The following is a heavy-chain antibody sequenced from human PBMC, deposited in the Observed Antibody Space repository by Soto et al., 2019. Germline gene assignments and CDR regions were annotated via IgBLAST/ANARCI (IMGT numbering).Heavy chain of an antibody. CDR1: DGSISGYF. CDR2: IYYSGST. Sequence: SETLSLSCIVSDGSISGYFWSWIRQPPGKGLEWIGYIYYSGSTNYNPSLKSRVTISVDTSKNQFSLKLSSVTAADTAVYYCARQSYYYGSGSYQRWFDPWGQGTLVTVS. J-gene: IGHJ5*02. V-gene: IGHV4-59*08. CDR3: ARQSYYYGSGSYQRWFDP. D-gene: IGHD3-10*01.